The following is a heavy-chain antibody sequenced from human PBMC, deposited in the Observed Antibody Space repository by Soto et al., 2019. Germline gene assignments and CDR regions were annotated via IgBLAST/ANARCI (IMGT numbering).Heavy chain of an antibody. J-gene: IGHJ4*02. CDR1: GYTFTGYY. D-gene: IGHD5-18*01. CDR3: ARAPVDTAMVNFDY. V-gene: IGHV1-2*04. Sequence: ASVKVSCKASGYTFTGYYMHWVRQAPGQGLEWMGWINPNSGGTNYAQKFQGWVTMTRDKSISTAYMELSRLRSDDTAVYYCARAPVDTAMVNFDYWGQGTLVTVSS. CDR2: INPNSGGT.